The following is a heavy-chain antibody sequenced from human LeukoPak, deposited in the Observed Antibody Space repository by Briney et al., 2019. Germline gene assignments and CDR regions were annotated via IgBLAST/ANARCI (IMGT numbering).Heavy chain of an antibody. CDR3: ARDTFAGDYADY. V-gene: IGHV4-4*07. CDR2: IYTSGST. Sequence: ASETLSLTCTVSGGSISSYYWSWIRQPAGKGLEWIRRIYTSGSTNYNPSLKSRVTMSVDTSKNQFSLKLSSVTAADTAVYYCARDTFAGDYADYWGQGTLVTVSS. CDR1: GGSISSYY. J-gene: IGHJ4*02.